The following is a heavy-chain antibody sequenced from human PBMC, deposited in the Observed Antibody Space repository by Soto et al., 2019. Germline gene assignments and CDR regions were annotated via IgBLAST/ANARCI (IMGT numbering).Heavy chain of an antibody. D-gene: IGHD3-10*01. J-gene: IGHJ4*02. CDR1: GYTFTGYY. CDR2: INPNSGGT. V-gene: IGHV1-2*02. CDR3: ARDIVDYYGSGSSVF. Sequence: ASVKVSCKASGYTFTGYYMHWVRQAPGQGLEWMGWINPNSGGTNYAQKFQGRVTMTRDTSISTAYMELSRLRSDDTAVYYCARDIVDYYGSGSSVFWGQGTMVTVS.